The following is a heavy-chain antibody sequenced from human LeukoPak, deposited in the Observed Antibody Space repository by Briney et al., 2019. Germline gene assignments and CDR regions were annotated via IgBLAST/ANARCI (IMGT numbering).Heavy chain of an antibody. CDR1: GFTFSSYG. V-gene: IGHV3-30*02. D-gene: IGHD3-9*01. J-gene: IGHJ3*02. CDR2: IRYDGSNK. CDR3: AKLPSTGYYDILTGI. Sequence: SGGSLRLSCAASGFTFSSYGMHWVRQAPGKGLEWVAFIRYDGSNKYYADSVKGRFAISRDNSKNTLYLQMNSLRAEDTAAYYCAKLPSTGYYDILTGIWGQGTMVTVSS.